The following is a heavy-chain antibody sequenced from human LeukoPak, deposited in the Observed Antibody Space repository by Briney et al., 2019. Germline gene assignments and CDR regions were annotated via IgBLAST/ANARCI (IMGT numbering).Heavy chain of an antibody. CDR1: GFTFSNYA. V-gene: IGHV3-23*01. D-gene: IGHD3-22*01. CDR3: ARDFRRYYYDSSGYRNWFDP. CDR2: ITSGGAP. Sequence: PGGSLRLSCAASGFTFSNYAVMWVRQAPGQGLEWVSAITSGGAPRYADSVKGRFTISRDNSKNSLYLQMNSLRAEDTAVYYCARDFRRYYYDSSGYRNWFDPWGQGALVTVSS. J-gene: IGHJ5*02.